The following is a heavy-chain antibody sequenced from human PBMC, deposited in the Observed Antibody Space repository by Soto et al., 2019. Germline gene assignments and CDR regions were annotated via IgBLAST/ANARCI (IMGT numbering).Heavy chain of an antibody. CDR1: GFTFSSYA. D-gene: IGHD3-3*01. CDR3: AKDIPYDFWGGLKYNCFHP. CDR2: ISGSGGST. Sequence: PGGSLRLSCAASGFTFSSYAMSWVRQAPGKGLEWVSAISGSGGSTYYADSVTGRFTISRDNSKNTLYLQMNSLRAEDTAVYYCAKDIPYDFWGGLKYNCFHPWGQGPLVTVSS. V-gene: IGHV3-23*01. J-gene: IGHJ5*02.